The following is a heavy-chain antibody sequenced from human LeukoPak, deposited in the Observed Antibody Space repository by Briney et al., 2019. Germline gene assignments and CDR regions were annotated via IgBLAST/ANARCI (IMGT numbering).Heavy chain of an antibody. CDR1: GGSTSSSSYY. CDR2: IYYSGST. D-gene: IGHD1-26*01. J-gene: IGHJ4*02. Sequence: PSETLSLTCTVSGGSTSSSSYYWGWIRQPPGKGLEWIGSIYYSGSTYYNPSLKSRVTISVDTSKNQFSLKLSSVTAADTAVYYCARVNRVWELLIDYWGQGTLVTVSS. V-gene: IGHV4-39*07. CDR3: ARVNRVWELLIDY.